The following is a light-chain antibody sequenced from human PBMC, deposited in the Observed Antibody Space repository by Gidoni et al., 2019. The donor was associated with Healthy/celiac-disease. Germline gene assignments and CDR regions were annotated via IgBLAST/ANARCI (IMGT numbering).Light chain of an antibody. CDR1: RSNNGAGYD. Sequence: QSVLTQPPSVSWDPGQRVTISRTGIRSNNGAGYDVPWYQQLPGQAPKLLIYVNSNRPSGVPDRFSGSKSGTSASLAITGLQAEDEADYYCQSYDSSLSGSEVFGGGTKLTVL. J-gene: IGLJ2*01. CDR3: QSYDSSLSGSEV. V-gene: IGLV1-40*01. CDR2: VNS.